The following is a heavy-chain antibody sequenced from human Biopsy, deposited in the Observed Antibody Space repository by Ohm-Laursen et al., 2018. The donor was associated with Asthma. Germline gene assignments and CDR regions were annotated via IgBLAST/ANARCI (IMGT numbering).Heavy chain of an antibody. Sequence: SLRLSCTASGFTFSSYSMNWVRQAPGKGLELVSSISSSSSYIYYADSVKGRFTISRDNAKNSLYLQMNSLRAEDTAVYYCARDGTDMNEAMPKDYWGQGTLVTVSS. V-gene: IGHV3-21*01. CDR3: ARDGTDMNEAMPKDY. CDR1: GFTFSSYS. D-gene: IGHD2-2*01. J-gene: IGHJ4*02. CDR2: ISSSSSYI.